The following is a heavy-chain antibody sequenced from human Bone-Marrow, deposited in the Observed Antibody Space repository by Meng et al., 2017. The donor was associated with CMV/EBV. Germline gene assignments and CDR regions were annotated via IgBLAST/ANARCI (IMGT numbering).Heavy chain of an antibody. V-gene: IGHV3-23*03. J-gene: IGHJ4*02. CDR1: GFTFSSYA. Sequence: GESLKISCAASGFTFSSYAMHWVRQAPGKGLGWVSLIYSGGRSPVYADSVEGRFAISPDDSKKTLYLQMNSLRADDTATYYCVRGSGWYEYWGQGILVTVSS. CDR2: IYSGGRSP. CDR3: VRGSGWYEY. D-gene: IGHD6-19*01.